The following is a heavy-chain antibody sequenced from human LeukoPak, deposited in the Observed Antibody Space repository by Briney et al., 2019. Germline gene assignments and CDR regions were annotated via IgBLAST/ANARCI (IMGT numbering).Heavy chain of an antibody. CDR3: AKDLPTVSGSGYYMDV. V-gene: IGHV3-30*02. CDR1: GFTFSSYG. CDR2: IRYDGSNK. D-gene: IGHD4-17*01. J-gene: IGHJ6*03. Sequence: GGSLRLSCAASGFTFSSYGMHWVRQAPGKGLEWVAFIRYDGSNKYYADSVKGRFTISGDNSKNTLYLQMNSLRAEDTAVYYCAKDLPTVSGSGYYMDVWGKGTTVTVSS.